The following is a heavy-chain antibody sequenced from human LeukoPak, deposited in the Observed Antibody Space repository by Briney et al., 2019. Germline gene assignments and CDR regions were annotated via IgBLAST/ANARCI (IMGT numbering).Heavy chain of an antibody. V-gene: IGHV3-30*18. CDR1: GFTFSSYG. D-gene: IGHD3-16*01. Sequence: GRSLRLSCAASGFTFSSYGMHWVRQAPGKGLEWVAVISYDGSNKYYADSVKVRFTISRDNSKNTLYLQMNSLRAEDTAVYYCAKGHWGDYYDYWSQGTLVPVSS. CDR2: ISYDGSNK. J-gene: IGHJ4*02. CDR3: AKGHWGDYYDY.